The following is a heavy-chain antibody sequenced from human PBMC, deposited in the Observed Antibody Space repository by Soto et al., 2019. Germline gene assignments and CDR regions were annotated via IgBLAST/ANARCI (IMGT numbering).Heavy chain of an antibody. CDR1: GFTFDDYA. Sequence: EVQLEESGGALVQPGRSLRLSCAASGFTFDDYAMHWVRQVLGKGLEWVSSISWNSGNIGYADSVKGRFTTSRDNAKNSLYLQMNSLRPEDTALYYCVRSKGGYSYGTPFYYWGQGTLVTVSS. J-gene: IGHJ4*02. D-gene: IGHD5-18*01. V-gene: IGHV3-9*01. CDR3: VRSKGGYSYGTPFYY. CDR2: ISWNSGNI.